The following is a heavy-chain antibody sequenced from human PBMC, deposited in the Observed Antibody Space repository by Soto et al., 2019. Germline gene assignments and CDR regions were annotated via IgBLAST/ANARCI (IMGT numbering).Heavy chain of an antibody. D-gene: IGHD2-15*01. CDR2: ISAYNGNT. Sequence: ASVKVSCKASGYTFTSYGISWVRQAPGQGLEWMGWISAYNGNTNYAQKLQGRITMTTDTSTSTAYMELRSLRSDDTAVYYCARDRGRYCRGGSCPTGGYWGQGTLVTVSS. CDR1: GYTFTSYG. V-gene: IGHV1-18*01. J-gene: IGHJ4*02. CDR3: ARDRGRYCRGGSCPTGGY.